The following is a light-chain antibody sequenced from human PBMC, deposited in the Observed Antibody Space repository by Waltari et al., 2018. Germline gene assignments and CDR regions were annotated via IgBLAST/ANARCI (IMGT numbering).Light chain of an antibody. Sequence: DSQVTKSPSTLSASVGDRVTITCRASQSNNNRLAWYQQKPGKAPNLLIYRATNLESGVPSRFSGSGSGTEFTLTISSLQPDDFATYYCQQYNSYSWTFGQGTKVEIK. CDR2: RAT. V-gene: IGKV1-5*03. CDR1: QSNNNR. CDR3: QQYNSYSWT. J-gene: IGKJ1*01.